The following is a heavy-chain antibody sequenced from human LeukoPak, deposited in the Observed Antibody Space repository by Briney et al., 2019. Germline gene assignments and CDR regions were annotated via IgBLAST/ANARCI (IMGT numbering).Heavy chain of an antibody. D-gene: IGHD1-26*01. CDR3: AKGGKWDVTPFDY. V-gene: IGHV3-33*06. CDR2: IWYDGSNK. Sequence: GGSLRLSCAASGFIFSNYGMHWVRQAPGKGLEWVALIWYDGSNKYYTDSVKGRLTISRDNSKNTLYLQMNSLRAEDTAVYYCAKGGKWDVTPFDYWGQGTLVTVSS. CDR1: GFIFSNYG. J-gene: IGHJ4*02.